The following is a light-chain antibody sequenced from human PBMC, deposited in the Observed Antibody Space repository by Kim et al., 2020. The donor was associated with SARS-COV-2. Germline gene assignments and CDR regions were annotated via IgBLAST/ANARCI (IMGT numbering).Light chain of an antibody. Sequence: ASVGDRVTFTCRASHSVSRWLAWYQQKPGKSPKLLIYRATDLESGIPSRFSGSGSETDFTLTISSLQPDDFATYYCQQYNNFSWSFGHGTKVDIK. V-gene: IGKV1-5*03. CDR3: QQYNNFSWS. CDR1: HSVSRW. CDR2: RAT. J-gene: IGKJ1*01.